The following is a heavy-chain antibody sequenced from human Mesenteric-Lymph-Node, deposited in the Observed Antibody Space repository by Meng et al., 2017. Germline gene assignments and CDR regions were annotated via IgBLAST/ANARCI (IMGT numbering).Heavy chain of an antibody. V-gene: IGHV4-30-4*08. Sequence: QGQRQESGPGLVKPSQTLSLTCTVSGGSISSGGYYWSWIRQHPGKGLEWIGYIYYSGSTYYNPSLKSRVSISGDTSNKQFSLKLTSVTAADTAVYYCARSPYSGSALPFFDYWGQGSLVTVSS. J-gene: IGHJ4*02. CDR3: ARSPYSGSALPFFDY. D-gene: IGHD1-26*01. CDR2: IYYSGST. CDR1: GGSISSGGYY.